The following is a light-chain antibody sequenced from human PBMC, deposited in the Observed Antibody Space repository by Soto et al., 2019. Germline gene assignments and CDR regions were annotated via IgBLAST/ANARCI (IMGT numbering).Light chain of an antibody. V-gene: IGKV2-28*01. Sequence: DIVMTQSPLSLPVTPGEPASISCRSSQSVLHSNGYNYLDWYLQKPGQSPQLLIYLGSNRASGVPDRFSGSGSGTDFTLKISRVEAEDAGVYYCMQSAQLPLTFGQGTRLEIK. CDR2: LGS. CDR1: QSVLHSNGYNY. CDR3: MQSAQLPLT. J-gene: IGKJ5*01.